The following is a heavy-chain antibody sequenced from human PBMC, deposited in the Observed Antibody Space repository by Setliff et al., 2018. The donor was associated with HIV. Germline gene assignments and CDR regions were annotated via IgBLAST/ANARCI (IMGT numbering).Heavy chain of an antibody. CDR2: IYPGDSDT. Sequence: PGESLKISCKGSGYSFTSYWIGWVRQMPGKGLEWMGIIYPGDSDTRYSPSFQGQVTISADKSISTAYLQWSSLKASDTAMYYCARLPELLIAAAGIDYYYGMDVWGQGTTVTVSS. J-gene: IGHJ6*02. V-gene: IGHV5-51*01. CDR3: ARLPELLIAAAGIDYYYGMDV. CDR1: GYSFTSYW. D-gene: IGHD6-13*01.